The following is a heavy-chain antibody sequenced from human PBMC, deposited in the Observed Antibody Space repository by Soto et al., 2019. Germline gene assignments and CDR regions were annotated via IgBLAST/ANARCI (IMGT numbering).Heavy chain of an antibody. Sequence: EVQLVESGGGLVQPGGSLRLSCAASGFTFSNYWMSWVRQAPGKGLEWVANIKQDGSEKYYVDSVKGRFTISRDNAKNSLYLQMNSLRAEDAAVYYCAGGRIGATGRYYYYDLDVWGQGTTVTVSS. D-gene: IGHD6-13*01. CDR1: GFTFSNYW. J-gene: IGHJ6*02. CDR2: IKQDGSEK. V-gene: IGHV3-7*03. CDR3: AGGRIGATGRYYYYDLDV.